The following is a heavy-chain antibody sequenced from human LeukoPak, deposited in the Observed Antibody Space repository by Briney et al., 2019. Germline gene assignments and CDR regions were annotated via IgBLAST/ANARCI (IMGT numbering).Heavy chain of an antibody. J-gene: IGHJ4*02. CDR3: ARFSSSWSFDY. D-gene: IGHD6-13*01. CDR2: IYYSGST. V-gene: IGHV4-59*01. CDR1: GGSISSYY. Sequence: KTSETLSLTCTVSGGSISSYYWSWIRQPPGKGLEWIGYIYYSGSTNYNPSLKSRVTISVDTSKNQFSLKLGSVTAADTAVYYCARFSSSWSFDYWGQGTLVTVSS.